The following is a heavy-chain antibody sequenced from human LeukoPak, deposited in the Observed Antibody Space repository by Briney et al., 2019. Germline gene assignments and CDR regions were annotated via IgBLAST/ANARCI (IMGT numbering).Heavy chain of an antibody. J-gene: IGHJ4*02. CDR3: ARDGHPFDS. CDR2: INQDGSEK. CDR1: GFRFTSYW. V-gene: IGHV3-7*01. Sequence: GGSLRFSCAASGFRFTSYWMSWVRQAPGKGLEWVANINQDGSEKYYGDSVKGRFTISRDNAKNSLYLQMSSLRAEDTAVYFCARDGHPFDSWGQGTLVTVSS.